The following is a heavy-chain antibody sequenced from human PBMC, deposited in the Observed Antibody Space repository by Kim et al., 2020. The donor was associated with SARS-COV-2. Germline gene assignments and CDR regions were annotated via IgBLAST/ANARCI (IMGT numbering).Heavy chain of an antibody. Sequence: SETLSLTCAVSGASVSTYYWSWTRQSAGKGLEWIGRISGSGSSHYNPSLKSRVTISVDTSKNQFSLKLSSVTAADTAVYYCARDGGYCSGGTCYSVWIDP. CDR2: ISGSGSS. J-gene: IGHJ5*02. CDR1: GASVSTYY. CDR3: ARDGGYCSGGTCYSVWIDP. V-gene: IGHV4-4*07. D-gene: IGHD2-15*01.